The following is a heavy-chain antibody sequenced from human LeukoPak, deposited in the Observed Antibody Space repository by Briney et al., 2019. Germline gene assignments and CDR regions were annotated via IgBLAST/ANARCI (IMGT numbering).Heavy chain of an antibody. V-gene: IGHV3-23*01. CDR3: AKVPLEVGATGDY. Sequence: GGSLRLSCAASGFTFSSYSMNWVRQAPGKGLEWVSAISGSGGSTYYADSVKGRFTNSRDNSKNTLYLQMNSLRAEDTAVYYCAKVPLEVGATGDYWGQGTLVTVSS. CDR2: ISGSGGST. D-gene: IGHD1-26*01. J-gene: IGHJ4*02. CDR1: GFTFSSYS.